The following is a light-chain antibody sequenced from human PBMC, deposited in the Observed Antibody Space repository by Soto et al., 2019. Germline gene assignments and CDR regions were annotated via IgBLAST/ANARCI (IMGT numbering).Light chain of an antibody. CDR1: SSDIRDSNY. J-gene: IGLJ2*01. Sequence: QSALTQPPSASGSPGQSVARSCSGISSDIRDSNYVSWYQQHPGKAPKLVVSEVTKRPSGVPDRFSGSRSGTTAFLTISGLQTEDEADYYCGSKAGSDKHVVFGGGTKLTVL. V-gene: IGLV2-8*01. CDR3: GSKAGSDKHVV. CDR2: EVT.